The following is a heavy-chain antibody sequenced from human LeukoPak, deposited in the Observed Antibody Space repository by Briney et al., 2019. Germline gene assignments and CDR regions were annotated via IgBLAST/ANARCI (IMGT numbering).Heavy chain of an antibody. J-gene: IGHJ4*02. CDR2: IRYDGSNK. CDR3: ARDWSRSVGY. CDR1: GFTFSSYG. V-gene: IGHV3-30*02. Sequence: PGGSLRLSCAASGFTFSSYGMHWVRQAPGKGLEWVAFIRYDGSNKYYADSVKGRFTISRDNSKNTLYLQMNSLRAEDTAVYYCARDWSRSVGYWGQGTLVTVSS.